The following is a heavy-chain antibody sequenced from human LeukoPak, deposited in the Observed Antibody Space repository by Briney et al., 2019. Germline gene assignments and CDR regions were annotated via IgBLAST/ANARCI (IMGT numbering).Heavy chain of an antibody. CDR3: ARGGRTEYRPVLFDH. D-gene: IGHD3-10*01. V-gene: IGHV4-39*07. CDR1: GLSMSSSSYY. CDR2: IYYRGST. J-gene: IGHJ5*02. Sequence: SEPLSLTCSVSGLSMSSSSYYWGWIRQPPGKVLEWIGSIYYRGSTYYNPSLKSRVTISVDTSKKQFSLKLSSVTAADTAMYYCARGGRTEYRPVLFDHWGQGTLVTVSS.